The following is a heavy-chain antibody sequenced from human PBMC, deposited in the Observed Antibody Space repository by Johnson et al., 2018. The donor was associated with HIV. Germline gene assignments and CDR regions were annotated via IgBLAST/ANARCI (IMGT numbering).Heavy chain of an antibody. J-gene: IGHJ3*02. CDR3: AKPLQLEEGAFDI. D-gene: IGHD6-6*01. CDR2: IWYDGNNK. Sequence: VQLVESGGGVVQPGRSLRLSCAASGFTFSSYGMHWVRQTPGKGLQWVAVIWYDGNNKYYADSVKGRFTISRDNSKNTLSLQMNSLRAEDTAGYYCAKPLQLEEGAFDIWGQGTMVTVSS. CDR1: GFTFSSYG. V-gene: IGHV3-33*06.